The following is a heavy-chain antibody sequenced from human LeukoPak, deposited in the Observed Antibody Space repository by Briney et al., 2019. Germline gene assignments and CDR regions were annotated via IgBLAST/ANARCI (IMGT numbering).Heavy chain of an antibody. V-gene: IGHV3-30*18. CDR3: AKVRSRGAYGDYPNYFDY. CDR1: GFTFSSYG. D-gene: IGHD4-17*01. Sequence: GGSLRLSCAASGFTFSSYGMHWVRQAPGKGLEWVAVISYDGSNKYYADSVKGRFTISRDNSKNTLYLQMNSLRAEDTAVYYCAKVRSRGAYGDYPNYFDYWGQGTLVTVSS. J-gene: IGHJ4*02. CDR2: ISYDGSNK.